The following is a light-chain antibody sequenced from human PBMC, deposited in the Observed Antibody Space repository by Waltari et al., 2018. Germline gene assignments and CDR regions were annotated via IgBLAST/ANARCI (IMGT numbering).Light chain of an antibody. CDR3: QQRSNWPRT. J-gene: IGKJ1*01. Sequence: EIVLTQSPATLSLSPGERATLSCRASQSVSSYFAWYQQMPGTAPRLLNHSASKRAPSLPHRPSRTVAGXXXXXXXXXXEPEDFAVYYCQQRSNWPRTFGQGTKVEIK. CDR1: QSVSSY. CDR2: SAS. V-gene: IGKV3-11*01.